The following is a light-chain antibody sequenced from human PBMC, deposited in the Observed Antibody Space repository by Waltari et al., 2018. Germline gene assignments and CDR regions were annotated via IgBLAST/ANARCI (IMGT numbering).Light chain of an antibody. CDR3: QQRSDWPPLT. Sequence: ELVLTQSPATLSCSPGEGATISCRASQSVSSYLAWYQQKPGQPPRLLIYHASTRATGIPARFSGRGSGTDFTLIITNVEPEDFAVYYCQQRSDWPPLTFGQGTRLEIK. V-gene: IGKV3-11*01. CDR1: QSVSSY. CDR2: HAS. J-gene: IGKJ5*01.